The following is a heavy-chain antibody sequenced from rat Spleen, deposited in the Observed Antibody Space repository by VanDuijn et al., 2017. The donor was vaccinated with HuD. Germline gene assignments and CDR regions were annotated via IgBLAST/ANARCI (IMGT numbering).Heavy chain of an antibody. CDR1: GFTFSNYG. CDR2: ISPGGGNT. V-gene: IGHV5S13*01. CDR3: ARPAGYGYNLNWFGY. D-gene: IGHD1-9*01. J-gene: IGHJ3*01. Sequence: EVQLVESGGGLVQPGRSLKLSCAASGFTFSNYGMAWVRQTPTKGLEWVASISPGGGNTYYRDSVKGRFTVSRDNAKSTLYLQMDSLRSEDTATYYCARPAGYGYNLNWFGYWGQGTLVTVSS.